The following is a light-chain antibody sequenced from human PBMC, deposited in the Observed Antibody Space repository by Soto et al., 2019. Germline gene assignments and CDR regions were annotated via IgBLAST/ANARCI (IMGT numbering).Light chain of an antibody. J-gene: IGLJ1*01. Sequence: QSALTQPPSASGSPGQSVTISCTGTSSDVGGYNFVSWYQQHPGKAPKLIIYEVTKRPSGVPDRFSGSKSGNTASLTVSGLQAVDEADYYPSSYSGTKNSVFGTGTHVSV. V-gene: IGLV2-8*01. CDR1: SSDVGGYNF. CDR2: EVT. CDR3: SSYSGTKNSV.